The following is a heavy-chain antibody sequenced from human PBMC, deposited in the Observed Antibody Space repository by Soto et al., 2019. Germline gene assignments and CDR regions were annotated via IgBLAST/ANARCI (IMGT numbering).Heavy chain of an antibody. CDR2: ISYDGRDK. CDR1: GFSFTAYA. V-gene: IGHV3-30*14. Sequence: QVQLVESGGGVVQPGKSLRLSCAASGFSFTAYAMLWVRQAPGKGLEWVSIISYDGRDKYYADSVKGRFSISRDDFKNILYLQLNSLRPGDTAVYYWVAGLTLGDYWGQGTLVTVSS. CDR3: VAGLTLGDY. D-gene: IGHD3-16*01. J-gene: IGHJ4*02.